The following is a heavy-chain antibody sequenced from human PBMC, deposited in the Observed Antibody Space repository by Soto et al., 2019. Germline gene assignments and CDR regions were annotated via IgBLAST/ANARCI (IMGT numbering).Heavy chain of an antibody. J-gene: IGHJ5*02. CDR2: IYHSGNI. D-gene: IGHD3-22*01. CDR1: GGSISSGGYS. V-gene: IGHV4-30-2*01. CDR3: ASIYDSSGYYYGNNWFDP. Sequence: PSETLSLTCAVSGGSISSGGYSWSWIRQPPGKGLEWIGYIYHSGNIYYNPSLKSRVTISVDRSKNQFSLKLSSVTAADTAVYYCASIYDSSGYYYGNNWFDPWGQGTLVTVSS.